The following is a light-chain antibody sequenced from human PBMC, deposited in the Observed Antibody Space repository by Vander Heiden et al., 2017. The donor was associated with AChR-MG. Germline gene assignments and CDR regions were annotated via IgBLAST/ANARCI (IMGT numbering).Light chain of an antibody. Sequence: SQMTQSPSSLSASVGDRFTITCQASQDVTNYLNWYQQKQGEDPKLLIYDASNLETGVPSRCSGSGSGTDFTLTISSLQPEDIATYYCQQYDYLPPITFGQGTRLEIK. J-gene: IGKJ5*01. CDR2: DAS. CDR3: QQYDYLPPIT. V-gene: IGKV1-33*01. CDR1: QDVTNY.